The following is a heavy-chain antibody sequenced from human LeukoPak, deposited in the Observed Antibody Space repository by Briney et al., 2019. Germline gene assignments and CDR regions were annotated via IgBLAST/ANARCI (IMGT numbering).Heavy chain of an antibody. D-gene: IGHD5-18*01. J-gene: IGHJ4*02. Sequence: GSLRLSCAASGFTFSSYWMNWARQAPGKGLEWVASINHNGNVNYYVDSVKGRFTVSRDNAKNSLYLQMNSLRAEDTAVYYCARGYSYDYWGQGTLVTVSS. V-gene: IGHV3-7*03. CDR2: INHNGNVN. CDR3: ARGYSYDY. CDR1: GFTFSSYW.